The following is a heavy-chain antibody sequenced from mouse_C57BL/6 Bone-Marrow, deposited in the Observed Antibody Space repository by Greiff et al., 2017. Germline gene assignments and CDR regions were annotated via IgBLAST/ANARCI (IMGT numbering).Heavy chain of an antibody. CDR1: GYTFTSYW. Sequence: QVQLQQPGAELVKPGASVKMSCKASGYTFTSYWITWVKQRPGQGLEWIGDIYPGSGSTNYNEKFKSKATLTVDTSSSTASLQLSSLTSEDYAVYYCGGGNDYVDYWGQGTTLTVSS. CDR3: GGGNDYVDY. J-gene: IGHJ2*01. V-gene: IGHV1-55*01. CDR2: IYPGSGST. D-gene: IGHD2-1*01.